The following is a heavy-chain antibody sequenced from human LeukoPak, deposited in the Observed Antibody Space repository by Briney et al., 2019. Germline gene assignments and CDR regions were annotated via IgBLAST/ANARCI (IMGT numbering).Heavy chain of an antibody. Sequence: GGSLRLSCAASGFTFSDYYMSWIRQAPGKGLEWVSRISSSRSYTNYADSVKGRFTISRDNAKNSLYLQMNSLRAEDTAVYYCARDCSSTSCYVFWEPGYGMDVWGQGTTVTVSS. D-gene: IGHD2-2*01. CDR1: GFTFSDYY. J-gene: IGHJ6*02. CDR3: ARDCSSTSCYVFWEPGYGMDV. CDR2: ISSSRSYT. V-gene: IGHV3-11*06.